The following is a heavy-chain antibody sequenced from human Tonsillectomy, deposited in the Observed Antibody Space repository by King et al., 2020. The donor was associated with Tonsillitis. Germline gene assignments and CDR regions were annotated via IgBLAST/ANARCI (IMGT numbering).Heavy chain of an antibody. Sequence: QLQESGPGLVKPSETLSLTCTVSGGSISSYYWSWIRQPPGKGLEWIGYIYYSGSTNYNPSLKSRVTISVDTSKNQFSLKQSSVTAADAAVYYCARASRRAYDYFDSWGQGTLVTVSS. J-gene: IGHJ4*02. V-gene: IGHV4-59*01. CDR3: ARASRRAYDYFDS. CDR1: GGSISSYY. D-gene: IGHD2-2*01. CDR2: IYYSGST.